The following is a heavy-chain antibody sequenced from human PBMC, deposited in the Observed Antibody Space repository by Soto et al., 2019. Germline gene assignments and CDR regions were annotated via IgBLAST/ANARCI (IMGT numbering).Heavy chain of an antibody. CDR1: GYTFTSYY. CDR2: VNPNSGNT. CDR3: AREGYSSSSGPRGNWFDP. Sequence: GSVKVSCKASGYTFTSYYINWVRQATGEGLEWVGWVNPNSGNTGYAQKFQGRVTMTKNTSISTAYMELSSLTSEDTAVYYCAREGYSSSSGPRGNWFDPWGQGTLVTVPS. V-gene: IGHV1-8*01. J-gene: IGHJ5*02. D-gene: IGHD6-6*01.